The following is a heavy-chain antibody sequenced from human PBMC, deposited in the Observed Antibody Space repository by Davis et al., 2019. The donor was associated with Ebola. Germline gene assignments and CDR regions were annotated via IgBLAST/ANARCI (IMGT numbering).Heavy chain of an antibody. CDR3: AKGTPYYYDSSGYYYAQGFGDY. Sequence: PGGSPRLSCAASGFTFSSYAMSWVRQAPGKGLEWVSAISGSGGSTYYADSVKGRFTISRDNSKNTLYLQMNSLRAEDTAVYYCAKGTPYYYDSSGYYYAQGFGDYWGQGTLVTVSS. D-gene: IGHD3-22*01. J-gene: IGHJ4*02. V-gene: IGHV3-23*01. CDR1: GFTFSSYA. CDR2: ISGSGGST.